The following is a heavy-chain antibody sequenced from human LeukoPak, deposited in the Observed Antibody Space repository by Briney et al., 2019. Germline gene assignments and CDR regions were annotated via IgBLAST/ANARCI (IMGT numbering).Heavy chain of an antibody. CDR3: AKFRAPDDYFDY. Sequence: GGSLRLSCSASEFTFSSYAMNWVRQAPGKGLEWVSTISGSGGSTYYADSVKGRFTISRDNSKNTLYLQMNSLRAEDTAVYYCAKFRAPDDYFDYWGQGTLVTVSS. CDR1: EFTFSSYA. J-gene: IGHJ4*02. D-gene: IGHD1-14*01. CDR2: ISGSGGST. V-gene: IGHV3-23*01.